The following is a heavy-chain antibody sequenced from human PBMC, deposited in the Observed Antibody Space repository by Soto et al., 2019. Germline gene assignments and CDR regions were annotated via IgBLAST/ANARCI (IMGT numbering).Heavy chain of an antibody. Sequence: PGGSLRLSCAASGFPFSSYGMHWVRQAPGKGLEWVAVISYDGSNKYYADSVKGRFTISRDNSKNTLYLQMNSLRAEDTAVYYCAKDRTYYDILTGYRSNYYYYYGMEVWGQGTTVTVSS. CDR2: ISYDGSNK. D-gene: IGHD3-9*01. V-gene: IGHV3-30*18. J-gene: IGHJ6*02. CDR1: GFPFSSYG. CDR3: AKDRTYYDILTGYRSNYYYYYGMEV.